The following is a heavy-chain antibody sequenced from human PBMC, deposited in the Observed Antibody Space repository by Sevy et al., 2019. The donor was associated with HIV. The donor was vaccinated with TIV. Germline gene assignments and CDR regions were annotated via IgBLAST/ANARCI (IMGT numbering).Heavy chain of an antibody. CDR3: ARDLFEVVPAAIPDDYYYGMDV. J-gene: IGHJ6*02. Sequence: GGSLRLSCAASGFTFSSYAMHWVRQAPGKGLEWVAVISYDGSNKYYADSVKGRFTISRDNSKNTLYLQMNSLRAEDTAVYICARDLFEVVPAAIPDDYYYGMDVWGQGTTVTVSS. CDR1: GFTFSSYA. V-gene: IGHV3-30-3*01. CDR2: ISYDGSNK. D-gene: IGHD2-2*02.